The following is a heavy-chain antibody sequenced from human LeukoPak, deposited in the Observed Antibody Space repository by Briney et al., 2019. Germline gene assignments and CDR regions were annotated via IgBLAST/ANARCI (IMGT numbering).Heavy chain of an antibody. D-gene: IGHD1-26*01. J-gene: IGHJ6*02. Sequence: SETLSLTCTVSGGSITSYWSWIRQPPGKGLEWIGYIYYSGSTNYNPSLKSRVTMSIDTSKNQFSLKLSSVTAADTAVYYCARDFRGNYGSRGMDVWGQGTTITVSS. CDR1: GGSITSY. CDR3: ARDFRGNYGSRGMDV. CDR2: IYYSGST. V-gene: IGHV4-59*01.